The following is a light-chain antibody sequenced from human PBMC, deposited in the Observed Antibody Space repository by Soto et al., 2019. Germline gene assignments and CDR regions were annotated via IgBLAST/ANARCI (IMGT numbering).Light chain of an antibody. CDR2: AAS. J-gene: IGKJ4*01. CDR1: QSVSSNY. CDR3: QQRSNWPPVT. Sequence: EIVLTQSPGTLSLSPGERATLSCRASQSVSSNYLAWYQQKPGQAPRLLIYAASRGATGIPDRFSGSGSGTDFTLTISSLEPEDFAVYYCQQRSNWPPVTFGGGTKVEIK. V-gene: IGKV3D-20*02.